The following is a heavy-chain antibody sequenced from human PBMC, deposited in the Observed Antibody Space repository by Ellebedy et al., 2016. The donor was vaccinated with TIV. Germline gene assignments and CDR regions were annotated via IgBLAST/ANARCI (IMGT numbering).Heavy chain of an antibody. CDR2: LFHSGST. CDR1: QYAIRGGYY. CDR3: AREPRCSGGSCHLGRAHYFDS. Sequence: SETLSLTXSVTQYAIRGGYYWGWIRQTPGKGLEWIGSLFHSGSTYYNPSLKSRLSISLDTSENHFSLRLSSVTAADTAVYYCAREPRCSGGSCHLGRAHYFDSWGQGTLVTVSS. J-gene: IGHJ4*02. D-gene: IGHD2-15*01. V-gene: IGHV4-38-2*02.